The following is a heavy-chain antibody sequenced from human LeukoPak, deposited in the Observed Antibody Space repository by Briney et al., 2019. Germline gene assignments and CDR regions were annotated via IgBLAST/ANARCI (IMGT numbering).Heavy chain of an antibody. Sequence: SQTLSLTCTVSGGSISSGDYYWSWIRQPPGKGLEWIGYICYSGSTYYNPSLKSRVTISVDTSKNQFSLKLSSVTAADTAVYYCARVPPPRVGATSFVFDIWGQGTMVTVSS. J-gene: IGHJ3*02. V-gene: IGHV4-30-4*08. CDR3: ARVPPPRVGATSFVFDI. D-gene: IGHD1-26*01. CDR2: ICYSGST. CDR1: GGSISSGDYY.